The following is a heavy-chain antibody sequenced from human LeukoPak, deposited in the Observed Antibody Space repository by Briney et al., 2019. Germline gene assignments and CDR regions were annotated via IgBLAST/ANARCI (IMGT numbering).Heavy chain of an antibody. J-gene: IGHJ5*02. CDR3: ARETPRLWPPRPNWFDP. CDR1: GYTFTNYA. D-gene: IGHD2/OR15-2a*01. Sequence: GASVKVSCKASGYTFTNYAMNWVRQAPGQGLEWMGWINTNTGNPTYAQGFTGRFVFSLDTSVSTAYLQISSLKAEDTAVYYCARETPRLWPPRPNWFDPWGQGTLVTVSS. V-gene: IGHV7-4-1*02. CDR2: INTNTGNP.